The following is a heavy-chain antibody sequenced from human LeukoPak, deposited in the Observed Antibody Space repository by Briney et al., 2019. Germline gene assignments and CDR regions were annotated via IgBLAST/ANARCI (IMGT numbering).Heavy chain of an antibody. D-gene: IGHD3-22*01. CDR2: ISYDGSNK. CDR1: GFTFSSYG. Sequence: GGSLRLSCAASGFTFSSYGMHWVRQAPGKGLEWVAVISYDGSNKYYADSVKGRFTISRDNSKNTLYLQMNSLRAEDTAVYYCAKDFGGYYFPDFGYWGQGTLVTVSS. J-gene: IGHJ4*02. CDR3: AKDFGGYYFPDFGY. V-gene: IGHV3-30*18.